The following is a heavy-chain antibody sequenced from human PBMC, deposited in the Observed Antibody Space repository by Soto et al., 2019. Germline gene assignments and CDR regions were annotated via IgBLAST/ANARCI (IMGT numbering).Heavy chain of an antibody. CDR1: SGSISSSNW. D-gene: IGHD3-3*01. CDR3: ARILRGYDFWSGYESNWFDP. V-gene: IGHV4-4*02. Sequence: SETLSLTCAVSSGSISSSNWWSWVRQPPGKGLEWIGEIYHSGSTNYNPSLKSRVTISVDKSKNQFSLKLSSVTAADTAVYYCARILRGYDFWSGYESNWFDPSGQGTLVTVST. CDR2: IYHSGST. J-gene: IGHJ5*02.